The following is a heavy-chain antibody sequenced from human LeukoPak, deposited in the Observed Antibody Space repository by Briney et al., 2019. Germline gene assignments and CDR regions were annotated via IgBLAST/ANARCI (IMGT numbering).Heavy chain of an antibody. CDR2: IYYSGST. CDR3: ARLTDYYGSGSYYFDY. CDR1: GGSISSYY. D-gene: IGHD3-10*01. Sequence: SETLSLTCTVSGGSISSYYWSWIRQPPGKGLEWVGYIYYSGSTNYNPSLKSRVTISVDTSKNQFSLKLSSVTAADTAVYYCARLTDYYGSGSYYFDYWGQGTLVTVSS. V-gene: IGHV4-59*08. J-gene: IGHJ4*02.